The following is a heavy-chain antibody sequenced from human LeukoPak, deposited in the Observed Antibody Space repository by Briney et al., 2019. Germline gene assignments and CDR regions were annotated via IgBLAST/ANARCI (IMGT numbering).Heavy chain of an antibody. CDR2: IYGGRST. CDR1: GFTVSSNS. V-gene: IGHV3-66*01. Sequence: GGSLRLSCAASGFTVSSNSMSWLRQAPGKGLEWVSVIYGGRSTFYADSVKDRFTISRDNSKNTLFLQMNSLRAEDTALYYCAREEALPNWGQGTLVTVSS. J-gene: IGHJ4*02. CDR3: AREEALPN.